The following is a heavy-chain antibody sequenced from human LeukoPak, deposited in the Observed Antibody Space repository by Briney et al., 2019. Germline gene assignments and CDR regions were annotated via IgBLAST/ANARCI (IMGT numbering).Heavy chain of an antibody. J-gene: IGHJ4*02. V-gene: IGHV3-53*01. D-gene: IGHD6-19*01. CDR3: AKDETHSSGWAPFDS. Sequence: PGGSPRLSCAASGFTVSSNYMSWVRQAPGKGLEWVSAMIGSGSSTYYADSVKGRFTISRDNARNTLFLQMNSLRVEDTAVYYCAKDETHSSGWAPFDSWGQGTLVIVSS. CDR1: GFTVSSNY. CDR2: IGSGSST.